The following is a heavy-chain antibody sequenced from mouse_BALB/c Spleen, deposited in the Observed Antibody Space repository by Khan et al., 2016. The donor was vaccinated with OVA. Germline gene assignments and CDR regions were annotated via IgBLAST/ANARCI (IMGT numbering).Heavy chain of an antibody. Sequence: QVPLKQSGPELVKPGASVKISCKASGCTFADYYLNWVKQKPGQGLEWIGWIYPGSGNTKYNEKFMGKATLTVDTSSSTAYMQLSSQASEDTAVYFCARGGYYDNSLFDYWGQGTTLTVSS. CDR2: IYPGSGNT. J-gene: IGHJ2*01. V-gene: IGHV1-84*02. CDR1: GCTFADYY. D-gene: IGHD1-1*01. CDR3: ARGGYYDNSLFDY.